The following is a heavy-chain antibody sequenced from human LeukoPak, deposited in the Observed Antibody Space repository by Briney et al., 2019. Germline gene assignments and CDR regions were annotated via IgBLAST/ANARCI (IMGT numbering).Heavy chain of an antibody. Sequence: PSETLSLTCTVSGGSISSHYWSWIRQPPGKGLEWIGYIYYSGTTNYNPSLKSRVTISIDTSKNQFSLQLSSVTAADTAVYYCARLGGSSFKDWGQGTLVTVSS. D-gene: IGHD6-6*01. V-gene: IGHV4-59*08. CDR3: ARLGGSSFKD. CDR2: IYYSGTT. J-gene: IGHJ4*02. CDR1: GGSISSHY.